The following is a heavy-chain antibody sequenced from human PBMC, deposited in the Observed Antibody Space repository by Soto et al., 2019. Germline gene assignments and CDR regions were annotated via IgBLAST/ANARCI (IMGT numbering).Heavy chain of an antibody. Sequence: QVQLVESGGGVVQHGRSLRLSCTTSGFTFSNYGFHWARQAPGKGLEWVAVIWYDGSNKYYTESVKGRFTISRDDSKNPLYRQMNSLSAEDTAVYYCARDLGNFVRGGSYFDYWGKGTLVTVSS. D-gene: IGHD3-10*02. CDR2: IWYDGSNK. J-gene: IGHJ4*02. V-gene: IGHV3-33*01. CDR1: GFTFSNYG. CDR3: ARDLGNFVRGGSYFDY.